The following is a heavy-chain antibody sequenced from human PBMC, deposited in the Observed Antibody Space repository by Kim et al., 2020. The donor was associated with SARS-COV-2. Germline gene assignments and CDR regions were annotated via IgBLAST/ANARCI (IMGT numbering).Heavy chain of an antibody. CDR3: SWSGYYSGAVP. J-gene: IGHJ5*02. CDR2: IRSKANSYAT. V-gene: IGHV3-73*01. D-gene: IGHD3-3*01. CDR1: GFTFSGSA. Sequence: GGSLRLSCAASGFTFSGSAMHWVRQASGKGLEWVGRIRSKANSYATAYAASVKGRFTISRDDSKNTAYLQMNSLKTEDTAVYYCSWSGYYSGAVPWGQGTLVTVSS.